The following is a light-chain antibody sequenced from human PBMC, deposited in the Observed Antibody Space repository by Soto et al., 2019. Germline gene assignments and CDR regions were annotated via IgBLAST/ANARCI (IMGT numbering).Light chain of an antibody. Sequence: IVMTHSPATLSVSPGERATLSCRASQSVSNNLAWYQRKPGQAPRLLIYGASTRATGIPARFSGSGSGTEFTLTISSLQSEDFAVYYCQQYNDWPWTFGQGTKV. V-gene: IGKV3-15*01. CDR2: GAS. J-gene: IGKJ1*01. CDR1: QSVSNN. CDR3: QQYNDWPWT.